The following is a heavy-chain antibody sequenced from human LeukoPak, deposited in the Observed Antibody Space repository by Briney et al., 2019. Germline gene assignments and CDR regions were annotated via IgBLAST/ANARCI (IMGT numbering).Heavy chain of an antibody. D-gene: IGHD6-13*01. V-gene: IGHV4-61*01. CDR3: ARGAGYSSSNDY. Sequence: IPSETLSLTCTVSGGSVSSGSYYWSWIRQPPGKGLEWIGYIYYSGSTNYNPSLKSRVTISVDTSKNQLSLKLSSVTAADTAVYYCARGAGYSSSNDYWGQGTLVTVSS. CDR1: GGSVSSGSYY. J-gene: IGHJ4*02. CDR2: IYYSGST.